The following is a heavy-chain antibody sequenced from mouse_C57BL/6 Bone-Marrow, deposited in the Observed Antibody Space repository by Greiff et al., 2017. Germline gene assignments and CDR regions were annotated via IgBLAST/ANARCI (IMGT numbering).Heavy chain of an antibody. CDR1: GFTFSDYY. CDR3: ARHLILLRYFDV. D-gene: IGHD1-1*01. V-gene: IGHV5-12*01. Sequence: DVKLVESGGGLVQPGGSLKLSCAASGFTFSDYYMYWVRQTPEKRLEWVAYISNGGGSTYYPDTVKGRFTISRDNAKNTLYLQMSRLKSEDTAMYYCARHLILLRYFDVWGTGTTVTVSS. J-gene: IGHJ1*03. CDR2: ISNGGGST.